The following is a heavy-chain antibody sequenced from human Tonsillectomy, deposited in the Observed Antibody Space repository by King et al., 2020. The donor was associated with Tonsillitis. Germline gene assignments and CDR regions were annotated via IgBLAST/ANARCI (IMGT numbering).Heavy chain of an antibody. CDR3: ATYDILPGYYFDY. D-gene: IGHD3-9*01. V-gene: IGHV3-48*01. Sequence: VQLVESGGGLVQPGGSLRLSCAASGFTFSSYSMNWVRQAPGKGLEWVSYISSSSSTIYYADSVKGRFTISRDNAKNSLYLQMNSLRAEDTAVYYCATYDILPGYYFDYWGQGTRVTVSS. CDR2: ISSSSSTI. CDR1: GFTFSSYS. J-gene: IGHJ4*02.